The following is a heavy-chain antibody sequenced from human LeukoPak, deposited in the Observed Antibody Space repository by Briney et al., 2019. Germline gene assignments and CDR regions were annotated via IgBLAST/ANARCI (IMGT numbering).Heavy chain of an antibody. D-gene: IGHD3-10*01. J-gene: IGHJ6*03. V-gene: IGHV4-59*01. CDR2: IYNSGST. CDR3: AREGTDQYYYYYMDV. Sequence: SETLSLTCSVSGGSIRNYYWSWIRQPPGKGLEWIGYIYNSGSTNYNPSLKSRVTISVDTSKSQFSLKLSSVTAADTAVYYCAREGTDQYYYYYMDVWGKGTTVTVSS. CDR1: GGSIRNYY.